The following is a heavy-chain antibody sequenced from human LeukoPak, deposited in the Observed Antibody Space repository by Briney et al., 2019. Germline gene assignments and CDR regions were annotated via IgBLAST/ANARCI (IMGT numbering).Heavy chain of an antibody. CDR1: GFSFDDYA. J-gene: IGHJ4*02. CDR2: ITWNSAPI. CDR3: AKNRSGWYYLDY. Sequence: GGSLRLSCAASGFSFDDYAMHWVRQVPGKGLEWVSGITWNSAPIGYADSVKGRFTISRDNSKNSLYLQMNSLTVEDTAVYYCAKNRSGWYYLDYWGQGTPVTVSS. D-gene: IGHD6-19*01. V-gene: IGHV3-9*01.